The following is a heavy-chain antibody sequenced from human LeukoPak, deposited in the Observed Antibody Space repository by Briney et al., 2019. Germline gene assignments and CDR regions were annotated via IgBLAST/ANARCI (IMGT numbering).Heavy chain of an antibody. J-gene: IGHJ4*02. CDR3: ARVVPPLYYFDY. Sequence: GGSLRLSCAASGFTFSSYSMNWVRQAPGKGLEWVSSISSSSSYIYYADSVKGRFTISRDNAKNSLYLQMNSLRAEDTAVYFCARVVPPLYYFDYWGQGTLVTVSS. D-gene: IGHD3-10*01. V-gene: IGHV3-21*01. CDR2: ISSSSSYI. CDR1: GFTFSSYS.